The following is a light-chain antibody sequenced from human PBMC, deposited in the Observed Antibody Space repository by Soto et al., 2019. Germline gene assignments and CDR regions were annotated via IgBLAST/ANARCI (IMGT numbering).Light chain of an antibody. V-gene: IGKV1-9*01. CDR2: EAS. J-gene: IGKJ5*01. Sequence: IPLTQSPSSLSASIGDRVTITCRASQGISSSLAWYQQEPGKAPKLLIYEASTLQSGVPSRFSGRGSGTDFTLPISGLQPEDFATYYCQQLNSYPFTFGQGTRLEIK. CDR3: QQLNSYPFT. CDR1: QGISSS.